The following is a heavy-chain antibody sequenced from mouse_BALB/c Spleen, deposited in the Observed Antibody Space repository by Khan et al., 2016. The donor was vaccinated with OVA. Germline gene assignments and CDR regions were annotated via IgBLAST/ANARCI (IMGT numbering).Heavy chain of an antibody. D-gene: IGHD1-2*01. CDR1: GYSITSGYG. J-gene: IGHJ2*01. CDR2: ISYSGST. V-gene: IGHV3-2*02. CDR3: ARTARIKY. Sequence: EVQLQESGPGLVKPSQSLSLTCTVTGYSITSGYGWNWIRQFQGNKLEWMGYISYSGSTNYNPSLKSRISITRDTAKNQFFLQLNSVTTEDTATYYCARTARIKYWGQGTTLTVSS.